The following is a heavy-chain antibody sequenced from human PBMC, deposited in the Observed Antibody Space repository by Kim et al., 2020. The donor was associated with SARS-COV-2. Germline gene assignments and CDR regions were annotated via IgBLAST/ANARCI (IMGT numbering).Heavy chain of an antibody. V-gene: IGHV1-8*01. CDR2: MNPNLGNT. J-gene: IGHJ6*02. D-gene: IGHD1-1*01. Sequence: ASVKVSCKASGYSFTGYDINWVRQATGQGLEWMGWMNPNLGNTGYVQKLQGRVTLTWDTSIRTAYMELSSLKSEDTAVYYCERRAHSPEYKYFAMDVWGQ. CDR3: ERRAHSPEYKYFAMDV. CDR1: GYSFTGYD.